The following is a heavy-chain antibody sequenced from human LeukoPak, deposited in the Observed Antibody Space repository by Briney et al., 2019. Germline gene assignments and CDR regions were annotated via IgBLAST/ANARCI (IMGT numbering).Heavy chain of an antibody. J-gene: IGHJ4*02. V-gene: IGHV3-23*01. Sequence: RAGGSLRLSCAASGFTFSSYAMSWVRQAPGKGLEWVSAISGSGGSTYYADSVKGRFTISRDNSKNTLYLQMNSLRAEDTAVYYCAKVLARTKLYGDYENYWGQGTLVTVSS. CDR2: ISGSGGST. CDR3: AKVLARTKLYGDYENY. CDR1: GFTFSSYA. D-gene: IGHD4-17*01.